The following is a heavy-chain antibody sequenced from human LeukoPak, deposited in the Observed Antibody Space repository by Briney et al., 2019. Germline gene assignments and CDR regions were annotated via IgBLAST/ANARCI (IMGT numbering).Heavy chain of an antibody. CDR2: ISAYNGNT. Sequence: ASVKVSCKASGYTFTSYGISWVRQAPGQGLEWMGWISAYNGNTNYAQKLQGRVTMTTDTSTSTAYMELRSLRSDDTAVYYCARDAYCSSTSCYSYYYMDVWGKGTTVTISS. CDR1: GYTFTSYG. CDR3: ARDAYCSSTSCYSYYYMDV. D-gene: IGHD2-2*01. J-gene: IGHJ6*03. V-gene: IGHV1-18*01.